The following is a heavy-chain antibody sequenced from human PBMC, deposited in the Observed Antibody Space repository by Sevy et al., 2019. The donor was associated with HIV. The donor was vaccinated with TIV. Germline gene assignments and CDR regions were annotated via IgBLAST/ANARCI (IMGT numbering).Heavy chain of an antibody. Sequence: GGSLRLSCATSGFTFSSYEMNWVRQAPGKGLEWVSYISSSGSTIYYADSVKGRFTNSRDNAKNSLYLQMNSLRAEDTAVYYCAREPIQLWLNYYYYYGMDVWGQGTTVTVSS. CDR2: ISSSGSTI. V-gene: IGHV3-48*03. D-gene: IGHD5-18*01. J-gene: IGHJ6*02. CDR3: AREPIQLWLNYYYYYGMDV. CDR1: GFTFSSYE.